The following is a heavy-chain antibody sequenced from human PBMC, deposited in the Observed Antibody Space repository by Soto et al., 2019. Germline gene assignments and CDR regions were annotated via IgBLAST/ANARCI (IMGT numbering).Heavy chain of an antibody. CDR1: GFTFSSYS. D-gene: IGHD2-8*01. CDR2: ISSSSTI. CDR3: AREDGKCTNGVRYGYMDV. J-gene: IGHJ6*02. V-gene: IGHV3-48*02. Sequence: GGSLRLSCAASGFTFSSYSMNWVRQAPGKGLEWVSYISSSSTIYYADSVKGRSTISRDNAKNSLYLQMNSLRDEDTAVYYCAREDGKCTNGVRYGYMDVWGQGTMVTVSS.